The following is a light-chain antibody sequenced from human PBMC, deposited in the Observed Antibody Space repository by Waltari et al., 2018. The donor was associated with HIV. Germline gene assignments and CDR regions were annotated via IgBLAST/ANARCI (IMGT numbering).Light chain of an antibody. V-gene: IGLV1-47*01. J-gene: IGLJ3*02. CDR3: AAWDDSLSGLV. Sequence: QSVLTQQPSASGTPGQRVTIPCSGSSSNIGRNYGYWYQQPPGTAPKLLIYRNNQRPSGVPARFSGSKSGTSASLAISGLRSEDEADYYCAAWDDSLSGLVFGGGTKVTVL. CDR1: SSNIGRNY. CDR2: RNN.